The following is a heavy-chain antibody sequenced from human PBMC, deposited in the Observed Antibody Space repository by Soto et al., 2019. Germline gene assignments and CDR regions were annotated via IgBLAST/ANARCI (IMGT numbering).Heavy chain of an antibody. V-gene: IGHV4-31*03. CDR1: GGSISSGGYY. D-gene: IGHD6-25*01. CDR2: IYHSGST. Sequence: QVQLQESGPGLVKPTQTLSLTCTVSGGSISSGGYYWSWIRQHPGKGLEWIGYIYHSGSTYYNPSPKSRVTISVETSKNQCSLKLSSVTAADTAVYYCAREAAGILNWFDPWGQGTLVTVSS. CDR3: AREAAGILNWFDP. J-gene: IGHJ5*02.